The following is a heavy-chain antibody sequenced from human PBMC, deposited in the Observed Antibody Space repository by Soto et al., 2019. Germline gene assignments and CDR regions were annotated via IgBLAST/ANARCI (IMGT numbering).Heavy chain of an antibody. CDR1: GYSISSGYY. J-gene: IGHJ5*02. Sequence: KPSETLSLTCAVSGYSISSGYYWGGIRQPPGKGLEWIGSIYHSGSTYYNPSLKSRVTISVDTSKNQFSLKLSSVTAADTAVYYCARAAAGGLTGTTIWFDPWGQGTLVTVSS. D-gene: IGHD1-7*01. V-gene: IGHV4-38-2*01. CDR3: ARAAAGGLTGTTIWFDP. CDR2: IYHSGST.